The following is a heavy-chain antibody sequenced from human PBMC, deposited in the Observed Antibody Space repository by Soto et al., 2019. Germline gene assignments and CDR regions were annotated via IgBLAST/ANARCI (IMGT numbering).Heavy chain of an antibody. CDR2: INRHGDST. Sequence: EVYLVESGGGVVRPGGSLRLSCAASGFGFDEYGMSWVRQGPGKGLEWVSGINRHGDSTGYADSVKGRFTISRDNAKNSLYLEMNGLRAEDTAFYYCARDHRWGYEYGDYGDCWGQGTLVTVSS. CDR1: GFGFDEYG. J-gene: IGHJ4*02. D-gene: IGHD4-17*01. CDR3: ARDHRWGYEYGDYGDC. V-gene: IGHV3-20*04.